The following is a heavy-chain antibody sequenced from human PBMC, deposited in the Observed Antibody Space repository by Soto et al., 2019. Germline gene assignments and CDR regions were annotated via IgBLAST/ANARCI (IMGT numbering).Heavy chain of an antibody. CDR2: IKQDGSEK. CDR1: GFTFSSYW. Sequence: GGSLRLSCAASGFTFSSYWMSWVRQAPGKGLEWVANIKQDGSEKYYVDSVKGRFTISRDDAKNSLYLQMNSLRAEDTAVYYCARVHYYDSSGYYPYWGQGTLVTVSS. V-gene: IGHV3-7*01. CDR3: ARVHYYDSSGYYPY. D-gene: IGHD3-22*01. J-gene: IGHJ4*02.